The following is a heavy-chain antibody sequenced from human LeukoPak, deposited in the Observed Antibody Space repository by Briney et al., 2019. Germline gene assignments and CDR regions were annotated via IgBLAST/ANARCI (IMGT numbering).Heavy chain of an antibody. V-gene: IGHV3-23*01. CDR1: GFTFNTYT. CDR3: AKTSTIFGVVMREYYFDY. J-gene: IGHJ4*02. D-gene: IGHD3-3*01. CDR2: ISGNGGST. Sequence: GGSLRLSCAASGFTFNTYTMNWVRQAPGKGLEWVSGISGNGGSTYYADSVKGRFTISRDNSKNTLYLQMNSLRAEDTAVYYCAKTSTIFGVVMREYYFDYWGQGTLVTVSS.